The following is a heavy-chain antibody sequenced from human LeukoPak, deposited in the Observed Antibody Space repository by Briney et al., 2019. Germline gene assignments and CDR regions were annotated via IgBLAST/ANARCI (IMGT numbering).Heavy chain of an antibody. D-gene: IGHD1-26*01. CDR2: TYYRSKWYN. CDR1: GDSVSSNSAA. CDR3: ARASKSYRLGGVYYYYMDV. Sequence: SQTLSLTCAISGDSVSSNSAAWNWIRQSPSRGLEWLGRTYYRSKWYNDYAVSVKSRITINPDTSKNQFSLQLNSVTPEDTAVYYCARASKSYRLGGVYYYYMDVWGKGTTVTVSS. V-gene: IGHV6-1*01. J-gene: IGHJ6*03.